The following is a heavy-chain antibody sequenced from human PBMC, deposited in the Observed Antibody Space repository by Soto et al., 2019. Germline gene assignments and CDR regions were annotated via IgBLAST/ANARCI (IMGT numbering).Heavy chain of an antibody. CDR2: MSSDGSST. CDR1: GFTFSTYW. Sequence: EVQLVESGGDLVQPGGSLRLSCAASGFTFSTYWMHWVRQVPGKGPEWVSRMSSDGSSTAYADSVRGRFIIARDNAKNTLYLQINSLRVDDTAVYYCARGTVRDHDFGDHWGRGTLVAVSS. J-gene: IGHJ4*01. V-gene: IGHV3-74*01. D-gene: IGHD4-17*01. CDR3: ARGTVRDHDFGDH.